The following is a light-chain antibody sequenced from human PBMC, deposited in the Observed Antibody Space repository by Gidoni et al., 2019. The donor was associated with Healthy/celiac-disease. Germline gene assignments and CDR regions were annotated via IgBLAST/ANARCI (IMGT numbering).Light chain of an antibody. CDR3: QTYDDSLSWV. J-gene: IGLJ3*02. V-gene: IGLV1-40*01. CDR1: SSNIGAGYA. CDR2: DNT. Sequence: QSVPTQPPSVSGAPGQGVPISCTGSSSNIGAGYAVHWYQQLPGTAPKVVIYDNTDRPSGVPDRFSASKSGTSASLAITGLQAEDEAEYYCQTYDDSLSWVFGGGTKVTVL.